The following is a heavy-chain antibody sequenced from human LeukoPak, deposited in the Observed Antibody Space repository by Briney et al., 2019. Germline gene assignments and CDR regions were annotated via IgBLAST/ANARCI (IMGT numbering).Heavy chain of an antibody. CDR1: GEYFSTYY. V-gene: IGHV4-34*01. J-gene: IGHJ5*02. Sequence: PSETLSLTCAVYGEYFSTYYYSWIRQPPGKGLEWIGEINHSGSTDYNPSLKSRVTISVDTSKNQFSLKLSSVTAADTAVYYCARAPGINWFDPWGQGTLVTVSS. CDR3: ARAPGINWFDP. CDR2: INHSGST.